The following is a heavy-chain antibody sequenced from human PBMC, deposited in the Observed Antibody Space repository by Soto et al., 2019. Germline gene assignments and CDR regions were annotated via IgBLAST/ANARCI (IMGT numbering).Heavy chain of an antibody. Sequence: QVQLQESGPGLVKPSQTLSLTCTVSGGSISSGGYYWSWIRQHPGKGLEWIGYIYYSGSTYYNPSLKSRVTISVDTSKNQSSLKLSSVTAADTAVYYCAGRSCSGGSCYSVRYFDLWGRGTLVTVSS. J-gene: IGHJ2*01. CDR2: IYYSGST. D-gene: IGHD2-15*01. CDR1: GGSISSGGYY. V-gene: IGHV4-31*03. CDR3: AGRSCSGGSCYSVRYFDL.